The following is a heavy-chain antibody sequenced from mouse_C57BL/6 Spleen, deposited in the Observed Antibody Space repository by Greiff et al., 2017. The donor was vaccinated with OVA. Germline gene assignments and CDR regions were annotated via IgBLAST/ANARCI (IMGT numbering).Heavy chain of an antibody. J-gene: IGHJ4*01. V-gene: IGHV1-64*01. CDR2: IHPNSGST. CDR1: GYTFTSYW. Sequence: QVQLQQPGAELVKPGASVKLSCKASGYTFTSYWMHWVKQRPGQGLEWIGMIHPNSGSTNYNEKFKSKATLTVDTSSSTAYMQLSSLTSEDSAVDSCARGGSLGLYYYAMDDWGKGTSVTVSS. CDR3: ARGGSLGLYYYAMDD. D-gene: IGHD3-1*01.